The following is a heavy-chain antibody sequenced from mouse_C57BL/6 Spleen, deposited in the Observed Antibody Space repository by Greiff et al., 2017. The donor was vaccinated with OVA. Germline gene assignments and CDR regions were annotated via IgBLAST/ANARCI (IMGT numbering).Heavy chain of an antibody. CDR1: GFNIKDDH. V-gene: IGHV14-4*01. J-gene: IGHJ1*03. Sequence: EVQLQQSGAELVRPGASVKLSCTASGFNIKDDHMHWVKQRPEQGLEWIGWIDPENGDTEYASKFQGKATITADTSSNTAYLQLSSLTSEDTAVYYCTTGGFDVWGTGTTVTVSS. CDR2: IDPENGDT. CDR3: TTGGFDV.